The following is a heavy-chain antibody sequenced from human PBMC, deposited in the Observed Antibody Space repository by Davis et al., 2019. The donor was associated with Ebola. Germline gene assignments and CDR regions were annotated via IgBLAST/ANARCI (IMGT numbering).Heavy chain of an antibody. Sequence: SVKVSCKASGGTFSSYAISWVRQAPGQGLEWMGGVLPIVGTANYAPKFQDRVTIITDEGASTSYMELSSLRSEDSATYYCARGGTGTVAGYYYYGMDSWGQGTRVTVSS. J-gene: IGHJ6*02. V-gene: IGHV1-69*05. CDR3: ARGGTGTVAGYYYYGMDS. CDR1: GGTFSSYA. D-gene: IGHD1/OR15-1a*01. CDR2: VLPIVGTA.